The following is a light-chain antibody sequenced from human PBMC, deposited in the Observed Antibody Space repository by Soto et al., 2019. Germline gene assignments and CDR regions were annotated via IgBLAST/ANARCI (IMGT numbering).Light chain of an antibody. CDR2: KAS. CDR3: QHYNSYSEA. CDR1: QTISSW. Sequence: IPMTQSPSTLSGSVGDRVTITCRASQTISSWLAWYQQKPGKAPKLLIYKASTLKSGVPSRFSGSGSGTELTLTISSLQPDDFATYYCQHYNSYSEAFGQGTKV. V-gene: IGKV1-5*03. J-gene: IGKJ1*01.